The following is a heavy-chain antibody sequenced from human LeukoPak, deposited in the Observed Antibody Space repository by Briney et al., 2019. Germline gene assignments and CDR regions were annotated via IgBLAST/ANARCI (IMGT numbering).Heavy chain of an antibody. CDR2: IYYSGST. CDR3: ARGGSSGYSPWWYFDL. J-gene: IGHJ2*01. Sequence: PSETLSLTCTVSGGSISSYYWSWIRQPPGKGLECIGYIYYSGSTNYNPSLKSRVTISVDTSKNQFSLKLSSVTAADTAVYYCARGGSSGYSPWWYFDLWGRGTLVTVSS. V-gene: IGHV4-59*01. D-gene: IGHD3-22*01. CDR1: GGSISSYY.